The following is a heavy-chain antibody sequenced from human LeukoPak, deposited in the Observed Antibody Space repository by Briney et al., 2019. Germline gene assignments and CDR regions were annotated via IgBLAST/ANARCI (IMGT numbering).Heavy chain of an antibody. CDR3: ARVVIPIVFDY. D-gene: IGHD3-22*01. J-gene: IGHJ4*02. Sequence: PSETLSLTCTVSGGSISSYYWSWIRQPPGKGLEWIGYIYYSGSTNYNPSLKSRVTISVDTSKNQFSLELSSVTAADTAVYYCARVVIPIVFDYWGQGTLVTVSS. CDR1: GGSISSYY. V-gene: IGHV4-59*01. CDR2: IYYSGST.